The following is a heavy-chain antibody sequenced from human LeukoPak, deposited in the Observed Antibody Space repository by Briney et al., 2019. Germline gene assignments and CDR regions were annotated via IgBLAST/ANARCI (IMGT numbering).Heavy chain of an antibody. V-gene: IGHV4-59*12. CDR2: ISYSGST. Sequence: ETLSLTCTVFGVSFSDYYWSWIRQPPGKGLELIGYISYSGSTNYNPSLKSRVTISVDTSKNQFSLKLSSVTAADTAVYYCARDPGGYYGSGSYYYYYYMDVWGKGTTVTVSS. CDR3: ARDPGGYYGSGSYYYYYYMDV. CDR1: GVSFSDYY. D-gene: IGHD3-10*01. J-gene: IGHJ6*03.